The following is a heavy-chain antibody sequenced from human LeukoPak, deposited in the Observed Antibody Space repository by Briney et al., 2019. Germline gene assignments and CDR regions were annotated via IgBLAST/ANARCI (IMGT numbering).Heavy chain of an antibody. J-gene: IGHJ4*02. CDR2: IHNSGTT. Sequence: SETLSLTCTVSGGSISSGGHYWSWIRQPPGKGLEWIGNIHNSGTTYYNASLTSRVTIAVDTSKNQFSLKLSSVTAADTAVYYCARASSYSGYDAYYFEYWGQGTLVTVSS. V-gene: IGHV4-31*03. D-gene: IGHD5-12*01. CDR3: ARASSYSGYDAYYFEY. CDR1: GGSISSGGHY.